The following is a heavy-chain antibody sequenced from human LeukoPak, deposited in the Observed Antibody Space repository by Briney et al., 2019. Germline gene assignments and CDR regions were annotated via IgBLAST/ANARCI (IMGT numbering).Heavy chain of an antibody. CDR3: ARGGYSYGFDAFDI. D-gene: IGHD5-18*01. J-gene: IGHJ3*02. CDR2: IKQDGSEK. CDR1: GFTFSSSW. V-gene: IGHV3-7*04. Sequence: GGSLRLSCAASGFTFSSSWMSWVRQAPGKGLEWVANIKQDGSEKYYVDSVKGRFTISRDNAKNSLYLQMNSLRAEDTAVYYCARGGYSYGFDAFDIWGQGTMVTVSS.